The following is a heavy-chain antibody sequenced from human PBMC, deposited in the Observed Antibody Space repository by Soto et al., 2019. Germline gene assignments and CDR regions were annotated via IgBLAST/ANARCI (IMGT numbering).Heavy chain of an antibody. CDR2: INPNSGGT. CDR3: ARGAGYSSSWYRDYYYYGMDV. D-gene: IGHD6-13*01. V-gene: IGHV1-2*02. Sequence: ASVKVSCKASGYTFTGYYMHWLRQAPGQGLEWMGWINPNSGGTNYSQKFQGRVTITRDTSASTAYMELSSLRSEDTAVYYCARGAGYSSSWYRDYYYYGMDVWGQGTTVTVSS. J-gene: IGHJ6*02. CDR1: GYTFTGYY.